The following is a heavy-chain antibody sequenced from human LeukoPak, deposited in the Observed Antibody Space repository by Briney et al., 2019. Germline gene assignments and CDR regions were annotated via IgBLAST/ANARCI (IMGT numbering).Heavy chain of an antibody. CDR3: ARGYSSGWYGLDYFDY. D-gene: IGHD6-19*01. CDR1: EFTLNDYY. V-gene: IGHV3-11*01. J-gene: IGHJ4*02. CDR2: ITSGGSSI. Sequence: GGSLRLSCAASEFTLNDYYMSWIRQAPGKGLQWVSYITSGGSSIYYADSVKGRFTVSRDNAKNSLYLQMNSLRAEDTAVYYCARGYSSGWYGLDYFDYWGQGTLVTVSS.